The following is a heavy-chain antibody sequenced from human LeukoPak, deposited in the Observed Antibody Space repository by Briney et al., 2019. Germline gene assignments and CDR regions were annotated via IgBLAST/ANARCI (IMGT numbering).Heavy chain of an antibody. V-gene: IGHV1-69*06. Sequence: SVKVSCKASGGTFSSYAISWVRQAPGQGLEWMGGIIPIFGTANYAQKFQGRVTITADKSTSTAYMELSSLRSEDTAVYYCARPLYCGGDCYVVPLGAFDIWGQGTMVTVSS. CDR2: IIPIFGTA. CDR3: ARPLYCGGDCYVVPLGAFDI. D-gene: IGHD2-21*02. J-gene: IGHJ3*02. CDR1: GGTFSSYA.